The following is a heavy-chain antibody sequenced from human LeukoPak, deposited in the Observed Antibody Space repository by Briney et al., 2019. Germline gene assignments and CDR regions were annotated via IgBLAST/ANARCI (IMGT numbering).Heavy chain of an antibody. D-gene: IGHD1-26*01. CDR1: GGPLSSLY. V-gene: IGHV4-59*01. CDR3: ARDRLGGSYADY. J-gene: IGHJ4*02. Sequence: SETLSLNCPGLGGPLSSLYWGWVRQPPGKGLEWIGYIFYSGSTNYNPSLKSRVTISADTSKNQFSLNLSSVTAADTAVYYCARDRLGGSYADYWGQGTLVTVSS. CDR2: IFYSGST.